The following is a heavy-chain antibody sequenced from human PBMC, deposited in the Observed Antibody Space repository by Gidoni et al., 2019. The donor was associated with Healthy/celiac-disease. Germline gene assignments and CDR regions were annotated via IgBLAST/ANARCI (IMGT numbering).Heavy chain of an antibody. CDR1: GFTFSNAW. D-gene: IGHD3-22*01. Sequence: EVQLVESGGGLVKPGGSLRLSCEASGFTFSNAWMTWVSQAPGKGLEWVGLIKSKTDGGTTDYAAPMKGRFTISRDDSKNTLYLQMNSLKTEDTAVYYCTTVSSYDSSGYYYSYYYYYMDVWGKGTTVTVSS. J-gene: IGHJ6*03. CDR3: TTVSSYDSSGYYYSYYYYYMDV. CDR2: IKSKTDGGTT. V-gene: IGHV3-15*01.